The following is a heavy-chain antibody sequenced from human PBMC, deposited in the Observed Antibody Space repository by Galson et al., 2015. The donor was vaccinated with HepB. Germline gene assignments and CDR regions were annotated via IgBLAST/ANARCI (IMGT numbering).Heavy chain of an antibody. CDR2: IWYDGSNQ. CDR1: GFTFSDYG. Sequence: CAASGFTFSDYGMHWVRQAPGKGLEWVAIIWYDGSNQHYADSVKGRFTISRDNSKNTLFLQMDSLRAEDTAVYYCARDRDGYTPDYWGRGTLVIVST. CDR3: ARDRDGYTPDY. V-gene: IGHV3-33*01. D-gene: IGHD5-24*01. J-gene: IGHJ4*02.